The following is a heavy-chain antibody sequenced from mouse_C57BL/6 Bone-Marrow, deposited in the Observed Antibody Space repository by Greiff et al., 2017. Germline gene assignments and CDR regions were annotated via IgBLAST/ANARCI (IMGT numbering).Heavy chain of an antibody. CDR1: GYTFTSYW. CDR2: IYPGNSDT. CDR3: TRRQGWLLPWFAY. Sequence: VQLQQSGTVLARPGASVKMSCKTSGYTFTSYWMHWVKQRPGQGLEWIGAIYPGNSDTSYNQKFKGKAKLTAVTSASTAYMELSSLTNEDSAVYYCTRRQGWLLPWFAYWGQGTLVTVSA. D-gene: IGHD2-3*01. V-gene: IGHV1-5*01. J-gene: IGHJ3*01.